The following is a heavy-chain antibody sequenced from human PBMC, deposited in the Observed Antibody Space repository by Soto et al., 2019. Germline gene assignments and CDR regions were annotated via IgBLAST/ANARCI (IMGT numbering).Heavy chain of an antibody. J-gene: IGHJ5*02. V-gene: IGHV1-18*01. Sequence: QVLLVQSGAAVKTPGASVKISCQASGYTFTNYGITWVRQTPGQGFEWMAWFNPYNGNTNYPQNLQGRVTMTTDTSTSTVYMELRSLRSDDTAVYYCARVPAYSTRWSSHPWFDPWGQGTLVTVSS. CDR3: ARVPAYSTRWSSHPWFDP. CDR1: GYTFTNYG. D-gene: IGHD6-13*01. CDR2: FNPYNGNT.